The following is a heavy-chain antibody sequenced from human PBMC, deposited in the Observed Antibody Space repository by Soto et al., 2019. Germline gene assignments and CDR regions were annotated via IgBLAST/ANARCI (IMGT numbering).Heavy chain of an antibody. CDR3: VRLSTRGWYFDY. Sequence: EVQLVESGGGLVQRGGSLRLSCAASGFTFSSYSMNWVRQAPGKGLEWVSYITRSSSPIYYADSVKGRFTTSRDNARNSLYLQINILGDEDTAVYYGVRLSTRGWYFDYWGQGTLVTLSS. CDR1: GFTFSSYS. V-gene: IGHV3-48*02. J-gene: IGHJ4*02. D-gene: IGHD6-19*01. CDR2: ITRSSSPI.